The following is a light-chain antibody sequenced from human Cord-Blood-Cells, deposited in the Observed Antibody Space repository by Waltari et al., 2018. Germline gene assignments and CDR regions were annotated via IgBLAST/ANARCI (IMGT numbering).Light chain of an antibody. CDR1: ALPKQN. Sequence: SYELTQPPSVAVSPGQTARITCSGDALPKQNAYLYQQKPGQAPVLVIYKDSERPSGIPERFSGSSSGTTVTLTISGVQAEDEADYYCQSADSSGTWVFGGGTKLTVL. CDR3: QSADSSGTWV. J-gene: IGLJ3*02. CDR2: KDS. V-gene: IGLV3-25*03.